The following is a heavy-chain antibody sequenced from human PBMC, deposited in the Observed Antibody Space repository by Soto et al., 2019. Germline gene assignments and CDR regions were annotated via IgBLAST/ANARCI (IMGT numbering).Heavy chain of an antibody. J-gene: IGHJ4*02. CDR1: GFTFSSYG. V-gene: IGHV3-30*18. CDR2: ISYDGSNK. CDR3: AKARSGYAFDFDY. D-gene: IGHD5-12*01. Sequence: QVQLVESGGGVVQPGRSLRLSCAASGFTFSSYGMHWVRQAPGKGLEWVAVISYDGSNKYYADSVKGRFTISRDNSKNTLYLQMNSLRAEDTAGYYCAKARSGYAFDFDYWGQGTLVTVSS.